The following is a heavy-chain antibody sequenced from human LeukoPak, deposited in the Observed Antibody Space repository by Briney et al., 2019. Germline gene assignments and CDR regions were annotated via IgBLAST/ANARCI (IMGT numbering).Heavy chain of an antibody. CDR3: VSFYETY. CDR2: VNSDGSWT. D-gene: IGHD2-2*01. J-gene: IGHJ4*02. CDR1: GNYW. V-gene: IGHV3-74*01. Sequence: GGSLRLSCAASGNYWMHWVRQAPGKGLVWVSHVNSDGSWTGYADSVKGRFTISKDNAKNMVYLHMNSLRVDDTAVYYCVSFYETYWGRGTLVTVSS.